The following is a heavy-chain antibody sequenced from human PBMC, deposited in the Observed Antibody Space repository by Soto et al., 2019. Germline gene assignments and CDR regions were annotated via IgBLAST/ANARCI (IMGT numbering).Heavy chain of an antibody. V-gene: IGHV4-4*07. CDR2: IYSDGPT. CDR1: GGSLTSYY. Sequence: QVHLQESGPGLVKPSETLSLICTVSGGSLTSYYWSWVRQPVGKGLEWVGRIYSDGPTNYSPSPPPYGRVTVSLDTSKSRFSRWLSSVTAADTAIYYCSRVGCSNTTCRKREMDVWGQGTTVTVSS. D-gene: IGHD2-2*01. J-gene: IGHJ6*02. CDR3: SRVGCSNTTCRKREMDV.